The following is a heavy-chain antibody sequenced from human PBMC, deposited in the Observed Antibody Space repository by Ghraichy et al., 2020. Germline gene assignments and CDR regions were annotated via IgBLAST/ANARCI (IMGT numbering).Heavy chain of an antibody. V-gene: IGHV3-7*03. J-gene: IGHJ4*02. CDR3: ASALGLPSGDF. D-gene: IGHD1-26*01. Sequence: GGSLRLSCAASGFTFSNYWMSWVRQAPGKGLEWVANIKQDGSEKYYVDSVKGRFTISRDNAKNSLYLQMNSLRVEDTAVYYCASALGLPSGDFWVQGTLVPVSS. CDR1: GFTFSNYW. CDR2: IKQDGSEK.